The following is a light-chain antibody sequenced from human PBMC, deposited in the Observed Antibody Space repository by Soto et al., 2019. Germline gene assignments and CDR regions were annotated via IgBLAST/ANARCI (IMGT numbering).Light chain of an antibody. J-gene: IGKJ1*01. CDR1: QSVSSSY. CDR3: QQYGSSPWT. CDR2: GAS. V-gene: IGKV3-20*01. Sequence: EIVLTQSPGTPPSFPGERATLSCRASQSVSSSYLAWYQQKPGQAPRLLIYGASSRATGIPDRFSGSGSGTDFTLTISRLEPEDFAVYYCQQYGSSPWTFGQGTKVDIK.